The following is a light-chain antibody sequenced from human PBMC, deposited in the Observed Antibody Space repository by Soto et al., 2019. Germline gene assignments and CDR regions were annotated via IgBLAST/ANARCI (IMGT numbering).Light chain of an antibody. J-gene: IGKJ4*01. CDR3: QHYNNWPPRT. Sequence: EIVMTQSPATLSVSPGDRATLSCRASQSVSSNLAWYQQKPGQAPRLLIYGASTRATGIPARFSGSGSGTEFTLTISSLQSEDFAVYSCQHYNNWPPRTFGGGTKVEIK. V-gene: IGKV3-15*01. CDR1: QSVSSN. CDR2: GAS.